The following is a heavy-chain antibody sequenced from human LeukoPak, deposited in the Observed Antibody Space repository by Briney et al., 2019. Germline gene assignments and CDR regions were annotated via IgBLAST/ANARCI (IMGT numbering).Heavy chain of an antibody. V-gene: IGHV4-39*01. CDR1: GGSISSSSYY. CDR3: ARHPRYFDY. Sequence: SETLSLTCTVSGGSISSSSYYWGWIRQPPGKGLEWIGSIYYSGSTYYNPSLKSRVTISVDTSKNQFSLKLSSVTAADTAVYYCARHPRYFDYWGQGTLVTVSS. J-gene: IGHJ4*02. CDR2: IYYSGST.